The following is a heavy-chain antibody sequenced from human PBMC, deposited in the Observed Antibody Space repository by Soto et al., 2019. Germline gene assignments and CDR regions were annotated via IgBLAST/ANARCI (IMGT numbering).Heavy chain of an antibody. D-gene: IGHD3-10*01. V-gene: IGHV3-30-3*01. CDR3: ARPDYGSGSYPDY. J-gene: IGHJ4*02. CDR1: GFTFSSYA. CDR2: ISYDGSNK. Sequence: QVQLVESGGGVVQPGRSLSLSCTASGFTFSSYAMHWVRQAPGKGLEWVAVISYDGSNKYYADSVKGRFTISRDNSKNTLFLQMNSLRAEDTAVYYCARPDYGSGSYPDYWGQGTLVTVSS.